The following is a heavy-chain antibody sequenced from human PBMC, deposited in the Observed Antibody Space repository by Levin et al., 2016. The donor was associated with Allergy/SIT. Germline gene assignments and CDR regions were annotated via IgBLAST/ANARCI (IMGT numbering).Heavy chain of an antibody. Sequence: RQPPGKGLEWIGYIYYSGSTYYNPSLKSRVTISVDTSKNQFSLKLSSVTAADTAVYYCARGRPKYCSSTSCYTEPSYYMDVWGKGTTVTVSS. CDR2: IYYSGST. CDR3: ARGRPKYCSSTSCYTEPSYYMDV. J-gene: IGHJ6*03. V-gene: IGHV4-30-4*01. D-gene: IGHD2-2*02.